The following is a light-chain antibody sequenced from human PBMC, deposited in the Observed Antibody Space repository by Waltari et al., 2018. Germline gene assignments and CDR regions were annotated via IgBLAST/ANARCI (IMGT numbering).Light chain of an antibody. CDR2: TTS. Sequence: DIQMTQSPSPLSASVGDRVPITCRASQTISNYLNWYQQKPGKAPKLLIYTTSTLQSGVPSRFSGSGSGTDFTLTISSLQPEDFATYYCQQSYSSPRTFGQGTKVEIK. V-gene: IGKV1-39*01. CDR3: QQSYSSPRT. CDR1: QTISNY. J-gene: IGKJ1*01.